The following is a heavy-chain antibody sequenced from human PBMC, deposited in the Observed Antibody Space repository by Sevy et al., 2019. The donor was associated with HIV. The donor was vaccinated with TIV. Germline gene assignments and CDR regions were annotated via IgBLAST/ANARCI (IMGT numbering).Heavy chain of an antibody. D-gene: IGHD3-22*01. CDR3: ARRSGYYDSSGYSFDY. CDR2: ISAYNGNT. CDR1: GYTFTSYG. J-gene: IGHJ4*02. V-gene: IGHV1-18*01. Sequence: ASVKVSCKASGYTFTSYGISWVRQARGQGLEWMGWISAYNGNTNYAQKLQGRVTMTTDTSTSTAYMELRSLRSDDTAVYYCARRSGYYDSSGYSFDYWGQGTLVTVSS.